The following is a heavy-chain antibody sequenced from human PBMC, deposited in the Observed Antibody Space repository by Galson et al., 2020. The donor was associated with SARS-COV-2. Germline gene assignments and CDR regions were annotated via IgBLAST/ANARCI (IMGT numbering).Heavy chain of an antibody. D-gene: IGHD1-26*01. CDR1: GDSISSTHW. CDR2: ISHHTATT. Sequence: SETLSLTCAVSGDSISSTHWWTWVRQPPGRGPEWIGAISHHTATTNYNPSLYGRVTISADKFKNQFSLNLTSVTAADSALYYCVRRLGGGLYYYYYYMDVWGKGTTVTVSS. J-gene: IGHJ6*03. V-gene: IGHV4-4*02. CDR3: VRRLGGGLYYYYYYMDV.